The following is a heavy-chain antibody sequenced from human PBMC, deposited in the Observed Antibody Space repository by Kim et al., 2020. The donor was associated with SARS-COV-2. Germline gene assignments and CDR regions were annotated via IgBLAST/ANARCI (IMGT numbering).Heavy chain of an antibody. CDR1: GGSFSGHH. Sequence: SETLSLTCAVYGGSFSGHHWSWIRQSPAKGLEWIGEVTQSGTTNYNPSLKSRVTMSVDTSKNQFSLKLTSVTAADTAFYYCARGRAGVVPSPILGLRPHYDYFVMDFWGHGATVTVSS. D-gene: IGHD2-2*02. V-gene: IGHV4-34*01. J-gene: IGHJ6*02. CDR2: VTQSGTT. CDR3: ARGRAGVVPSPILGLRPHYDYFVMDF.